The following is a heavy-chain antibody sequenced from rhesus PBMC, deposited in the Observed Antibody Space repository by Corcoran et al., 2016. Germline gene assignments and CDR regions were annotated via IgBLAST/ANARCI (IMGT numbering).Heavy chain of an antibody. CDR3: ARDRPGLDS. J-gene: IGHJ6*01. CDR2: ITYSGST. V-gene: IGHV4-122*02. Sequence: QVQLQESGPGLVKPSETLSLTCAVSGGSISSGYYYWGWIRQPPGKGLEWIGYITYSGSTSYNPSLKSRVTISRDTSKNQFSLKLSSVTAADTAVYYCARDRPGLDSWGQGVVVTVSS. CDR1: GGSISSGYYY.